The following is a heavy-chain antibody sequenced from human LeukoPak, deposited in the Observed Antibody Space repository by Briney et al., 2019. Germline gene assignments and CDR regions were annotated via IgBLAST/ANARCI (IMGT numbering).Heavy chain of an antibody. D-gene: IGHD3-22*01. J-gene: IGHJ4*02. CDR1: GFTFSSYA. Sequence: GGSLRLSCAASGFTFSSYAMSWVRQAPGKGLEWVSAISGSGGSTYYADSVKGRFTISRDNSKNTLYLQMNSLRAEDTAVYYCAKGTGDSSGYYQYYFDYWGQGTLVTVSS. CDR3: AKGTGDSSGYYQYYFDY. CDR2: ISGSGGST. V-gene: IGHV3-23*01.